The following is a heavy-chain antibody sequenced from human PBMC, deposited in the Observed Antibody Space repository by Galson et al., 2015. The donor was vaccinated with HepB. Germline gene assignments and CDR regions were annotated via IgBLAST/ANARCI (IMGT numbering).Heavy chain of an antibody. D-gene: IGHD3-16*01. CDR1: GDSVSSKSAA. CDR3: ARLGDVDV. V-gene: IGHV6-1*01. J-gene: IGHJ6*02. CDR2: TYYRSKWYS. Sequence: CAISGDSVSSKSAAWNWIRQSPSRGLEWLGRTYYRSKWYSEYAASVKSRITINPDTSKNQFSLRLNSVTPEDAAVYYCARLGDVDVWGQGTTVTVSS.